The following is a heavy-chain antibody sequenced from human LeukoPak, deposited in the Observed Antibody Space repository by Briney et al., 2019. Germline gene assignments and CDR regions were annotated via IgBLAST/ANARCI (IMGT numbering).Heavy chain of an antibody. V-gene: IGHV1-2*02. D-gene: IGHD3-10*01. Sequence: ASVKVSCKASGYTFTGYYMHWVRQAPGQGLEWMGWIDPNTGGTNYAQKFQGRVTMTRDTSISTAYMELSRLRSDDTAVYYCAPGPMIRGVPYFDYWGQGTLVTVSS. J-gene: IGHJ4*02. CDR2: IDPNTGGT. CDR1: GYTFTGYY. CDR3: APGPMIRGVPYFDY.